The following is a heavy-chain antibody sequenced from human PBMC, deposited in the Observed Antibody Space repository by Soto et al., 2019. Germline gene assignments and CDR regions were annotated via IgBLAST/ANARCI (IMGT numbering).Heavy chain of an antibody. Sequence: SETLSLTCTVSGGSISSYYWSWIRQPPGKGLEWIGYIYYSGSTNYNPSLKSRVTISVDTSKNQFSLKLSSVTAADTAVYYCARLRGATVGDRWFDPWGQGTLVTVSS. CDR3: ARLRGATVGDRWFDP. CDR2: IYYSGST. CDR1: GGSISSYY. J-gene: IGHJ5*02. D-gene: IGHD4-17*01. V-gene: IGHV4-59*01.